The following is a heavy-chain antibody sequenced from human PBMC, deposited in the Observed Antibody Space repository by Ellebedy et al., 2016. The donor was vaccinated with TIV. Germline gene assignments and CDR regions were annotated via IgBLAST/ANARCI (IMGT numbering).Heavy chain of an antibody. V-gene: IGHV3-23*01. J-gene: IGHJ6*02. D-gene: IGHD3-3*01. CDR3: VAGVGAIYYYHGMEN. CDR2: ISGDGHRT. Sequence: GGSLRLSXAASGFSSALSFHSYAMTWVRQAPGKGLQWVSGISGDGHRTYYADSVNGRFTISRDNSKNTVYLQMNSLRAEDTAVYFCVAGVGAIYYYHGMENWGQGTTVTVPS. CDR1: GFSSALSFHSYA.